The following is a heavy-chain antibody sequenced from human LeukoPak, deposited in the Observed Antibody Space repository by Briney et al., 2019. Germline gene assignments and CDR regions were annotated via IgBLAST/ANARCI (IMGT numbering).Heavy chain of an antibody. V-gene: IGHV1-69*06. Sequence: SVKVSCKASGGTFSSHAISWVRQAPGQGPEWMGGIIPIIGTANYAQKFQGRVTIIADKSTSTAYMELSSLRSEDTAVYYCARDHSSGWYKLDYWGQGTLVTVSS. D-gene: IGHD6-19*01. J-gene: IGHJ4*02. CDR3: ARDHSSGWYKLDY. CDR1: GGTFSSHA. CDR2: IIPIIGTA.